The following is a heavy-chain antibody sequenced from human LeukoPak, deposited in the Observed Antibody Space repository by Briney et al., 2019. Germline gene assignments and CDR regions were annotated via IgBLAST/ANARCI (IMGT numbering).Heavy chain of an antibody. CDR1: GGSVSSHGYY. V-gene: IGHV4-39*07. J-gene: IGHJ4*02. D-gene: IGHD1-1*01. CDR3: ARFEGGTMEDY. Sequence: PSETLSLTCTVSGGSVSSHGYYWGWIRQPPGKGLEWIGGNDYRGYSYYIPSLKSRVTISIDTSKNQLSLRLTSVTAADTAVYYCARFEGGTMEDYWGQGTLVTVSS. CDR2: NDYRGYS.